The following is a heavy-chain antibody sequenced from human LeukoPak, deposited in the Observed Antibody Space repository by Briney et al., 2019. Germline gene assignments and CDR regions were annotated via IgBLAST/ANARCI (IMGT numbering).Heavy chain of an antibody. Sequence: ASVTVSCKVSGYTLTELSMHWVRQAPGKGLEWMGGFDPEDGETIYVQKFQGRVTMTEDTSTDTAYMELSSLRSEDTAVYYCVIESCSGGSCYSAAFDIWGQGTMVTVSS. CDR3: VIESCSGGSCYSAAFDI. CDR1: GYTLTELS. CDR2: FDPEDGET. D-gene: IGHD2-15*01. J-gene: IGHJ3*02. V-gene: IGHV1-24*01.